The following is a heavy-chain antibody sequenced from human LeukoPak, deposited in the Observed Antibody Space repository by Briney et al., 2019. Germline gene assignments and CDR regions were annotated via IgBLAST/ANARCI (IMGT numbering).Heavy chain of an antibody. CDR3: ARVLDSSGSH. Sequence: PGGSLRLSCAASGFTFSSYSMNWVRQAPGKGLEWVSYISSSSSTIYYADSVKGRFTISRDNAKNSLYLQMNSLRAEDTAVYYCARVLDSSGSHWGQGTLVTVSS. CDR1: GFTFSSYS. J-gene: IGHJ4*02. CDR2: ISSSSSTI. D-gene: IGHD3-22*01. V-gene: IGHV3-48*01.